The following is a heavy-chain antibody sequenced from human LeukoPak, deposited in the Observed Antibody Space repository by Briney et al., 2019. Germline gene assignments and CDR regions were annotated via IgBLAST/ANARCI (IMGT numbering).Heavy chain of an antibody. CDR1: GYTFTGYS. D-gene: IGHD3-3*01. V-gene: IGHV1-2*02. CDR2: VNPKSGDT. J-gene: IGHJ4*02. Sequence: RASVKVSCKASGYTFTGYSVHWVRQAPGQGLEWMGWVNPKSGDTHYSQKFQDRVIMTRDTSITTAYLDLSRLRFDDTAIYYCARGPLLRFLEWLYLDSWGQGTLVSVSS. CDR3: ARGPLLRFLEWLYLDS.